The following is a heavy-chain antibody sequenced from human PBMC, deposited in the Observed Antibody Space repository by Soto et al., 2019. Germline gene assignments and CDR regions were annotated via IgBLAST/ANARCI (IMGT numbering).Heavy chain of an antibody. CDR1: GGSISSGGYS. Sequence: QLQLQESGSGLVKPSQTLSLTCAVSGGSISSGGYSWSWMRQPPGKGLEWIGYIYHSGSTYYHPSLKSRVPISLDRSRNQYSLKLSSVTAADTAVYYCAGGPDGGGDCYSYSLDSWGQGNLVTVSS. D-gene: IGHD2-21*02. J-gene: IGHJ4*02. CDR3: AGGPDGGGDCYSYSLDS. CDR2: IYHSGST. V-gene: IGHV4-30-2*01.